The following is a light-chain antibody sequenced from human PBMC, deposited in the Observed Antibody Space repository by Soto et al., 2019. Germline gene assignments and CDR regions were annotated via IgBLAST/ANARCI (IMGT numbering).Light chain of an antibody. V-gene: IGKV1-5*03. CDR2: EAS. CDR3: QQYNTYSWT. CDR1: QSISVS. J-gene: IGKJ1*01. Sequence: IQMTQSPSTLSASVGDTVTITCRASQSISVSLAWYQQKPGKAPKLLIYEASSLESGVPSRFGGSGSGTEFTLTISSLQPDDFATYYCQQYNTYSWTFGQGTKVDIK.